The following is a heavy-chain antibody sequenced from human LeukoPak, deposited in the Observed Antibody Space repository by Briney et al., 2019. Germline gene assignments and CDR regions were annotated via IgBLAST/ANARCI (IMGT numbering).Heavy chain of an antibody. J-gene: IGHJ4*02. V-gene: IGHV3-33*01. CDR2: IWYDGSNK. Sequence: PGGSLRLSCAASGFTFSSYGMHWVRQAPGKGLEWVAVIWYDGSNKYYADSVKGRFTISRDNFKNTLYLQMNSLRAEDTAVYYCASADPAARYWGQGTLVTVSS. D-gene: IGHD6-25*01. CDR3: ASADPAARY. CDR1: GFTFSSYG.